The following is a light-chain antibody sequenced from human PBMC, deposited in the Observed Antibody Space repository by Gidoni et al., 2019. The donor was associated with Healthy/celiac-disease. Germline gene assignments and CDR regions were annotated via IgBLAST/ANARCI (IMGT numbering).Light chain of an antibody. J-gene: IGKJ4*01. CDR3: QQRSNWPLT. V-gene: IGKV3-11*01. Sequence: EIVLTQSPATLSLSPGERANLSCRASQSVSSYLAWYQQKPGQAPRLLIYDASNRATGIPARFSGSGSVTDFTLTISIREPEDFAVYYCQQRSNWPLTFGGGTKVEIK. CDR2: DAS. CDR1: QSVSSY.